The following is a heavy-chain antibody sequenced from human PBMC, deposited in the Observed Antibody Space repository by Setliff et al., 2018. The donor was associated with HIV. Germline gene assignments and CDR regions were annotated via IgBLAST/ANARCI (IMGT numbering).Heavy chain of an antibody. CDR1: GYSFTSYG. J-gene: IGHJ6*02. Sequence: VASVKVSCKASGYSFTSYGISWVRQAPGQGLEWMGIINPSGGSTNYAHKFQGRVTMTRDTSTSTFHMELSSLTSEDRAIYYCARDGRAVTSLMVVVSLKNGMDVWGQGTTVTVSS. D-gene: IGHD3-22*01. CDR3: ARDGRAVTSLMVVVSLKNGMDV. CDR2: INPSGGST. V-gene: IGHV1-46*01.